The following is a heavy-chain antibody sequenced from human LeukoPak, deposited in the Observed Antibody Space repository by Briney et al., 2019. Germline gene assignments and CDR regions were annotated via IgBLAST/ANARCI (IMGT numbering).Heavy chain of an antibody. D-gene: IGHD3-22*01. V-gene: IGHV3-23*01. J-gene: IGHJ4*02. Sequence: GGSRRLSCSASGFILSTYAMRWVRRAPGKGGEGVSTISGSGGSTYYADSGKGRFTLSRDNSKNTLYLQVNSLSAEDTAIYYCANGGDSGGYYVAHFDYWGQGTLVTVSS. CDR3: ANGGDSGGYYVAHFDY. CDR2: ISGSGGST. CDR1: GFILSTYA.